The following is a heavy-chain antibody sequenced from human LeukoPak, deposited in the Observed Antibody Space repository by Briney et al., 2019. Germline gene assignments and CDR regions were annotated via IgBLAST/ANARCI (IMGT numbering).Heavy chain of an antibody. CDR2: INHSGST. Sequence: SETLSLTCAVYGGPFSGYYWSWIRQPPGKGLEWIGEINHSGSTNYNPSLKSRVTISVDTSKNQFSLKLSSVTAADTVVYYCASRKCGGDCSRLGMDVWGQGTTVTVSS. D-gene: IGHD2-21*02. V-gene: IGHV4-34*01. CDR1: GGPFSGYY. J-gene: IGHJ6*02. CDR3: ASRKCGGDCSRLGMDV.